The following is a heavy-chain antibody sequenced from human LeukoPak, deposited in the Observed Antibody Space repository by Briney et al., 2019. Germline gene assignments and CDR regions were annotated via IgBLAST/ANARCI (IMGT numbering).Heavy chain of an antibody. V-gene: IGHV3-30-3*01. CDR1: GFTFSSYA. CDR2: ISYDGSNK. Sequence: GGSLRLSCAASGFTFSSYAMHWVRQAPGKGLEWVAVISYDGSNKYYADSVKGRFTISRDNSKNTLYLQMNSLRAEDTAVYYCARDRTIFGVVPYYFDYWGQGTLVTVSS. D-gene: IGHD3-3*01. CDR3: ARDRTIFGVVPYYFDY. J-gene: IGHJ4*02.